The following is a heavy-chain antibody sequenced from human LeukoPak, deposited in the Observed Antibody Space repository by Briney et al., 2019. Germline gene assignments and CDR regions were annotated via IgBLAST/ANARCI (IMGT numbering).Heavy chain of an antibody. CDR2: ISGSGGST. Sequence: GGSLRLSCAASGFTFSSYAMSWVRQAPGKGLEWVSAISGSGGSTYYADSVKGRFTISRDNSKNTLYLQMNSLRAEDTAVYYCAKKGQVVGGSYYGLDVWGQGTTVTVSS. J-gene: IGHJ6*02. CDR3: AKKGQVVGGSYYGLDV. CDR1: GFTFSSYA. D-gene: IGHD6-6*01. V-gene: IGHV3-23*01.